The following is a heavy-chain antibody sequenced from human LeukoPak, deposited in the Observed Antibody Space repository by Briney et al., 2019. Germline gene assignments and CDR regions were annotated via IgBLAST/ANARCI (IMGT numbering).Heavy chain of an antibody. CDR1: GFTFSSYG. CDR2: IWYDGSNK. J-gene: IGHJ5*02. D-gene: IGHD6-19*01. Sequence: PWGSLRLSCAAFGFTFSSYGMHWVRQAPGKGLEGVAVIWYDGSNKYYADSVKGRFTISRDNSKNTLYLQMNSLRAEDTAVYYCAKGQAVAGTGWFDPWGQGTLVTVSS. CDR3: AKGQAVAGTGWFDP. V-gene: IGHV3-33*06.